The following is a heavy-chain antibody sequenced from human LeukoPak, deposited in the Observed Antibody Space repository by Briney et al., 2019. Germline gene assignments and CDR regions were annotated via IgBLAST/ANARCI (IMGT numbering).Heavy chain of an antibody. CDR2: ISAYNGNT. CDR3: ARLPLITIFGVVIPYYFDY. D-gene: IGHD3-3*01. J-gene: IGHJ4*02. Sequence: GASVKVSCKASGYTFTSYGISRVRQAPGQGLEWMGWISAYNGNTNYAQKLQGRVTMTTDTSTSTAYMELRSLRSDDTAVYYCARLPLITIFGVVIPYYFDYWGQGTLVTVSS. CDR1: GYTFTSYG. V-gene: IGHV1-18*01.